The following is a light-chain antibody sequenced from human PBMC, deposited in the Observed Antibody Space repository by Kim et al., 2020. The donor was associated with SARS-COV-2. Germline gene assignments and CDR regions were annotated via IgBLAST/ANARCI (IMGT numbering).Light chain of an antibody. CDR2: GAS. CDR3: QQIKTYPFT. J-gene: IGKJ4*01. CDR1: QGISSA. V-gene: IGKV1-13*02. Sequence: AIQLTQSPSSLSASVGDRVTITCRASQGISSALAWYQQEPGKAPKLLIYGASSLETGVPSRFSGSVSGTDFTLTISSLQPEHVATYYCQQIKTYPFTFGGGTKLE.